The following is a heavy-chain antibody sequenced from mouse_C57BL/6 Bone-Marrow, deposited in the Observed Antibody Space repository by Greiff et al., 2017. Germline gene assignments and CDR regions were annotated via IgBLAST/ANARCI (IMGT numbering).Heavy chain of an antibody. CDR2: ISSGGSYT. CDR1: GFTFSSYG. V-gene: IGHV5-6*02. CDR3: ARRGYYGSIFYWYFDV. Sequence: EVMLVESGGDLVKPGGSLKLSCAASGFTFSSYGMSWVRQTPDKRLEWVATISSGGSYTYYPDSVKGRFTISRDNAKNTQYLHMSSLKSEDTAMYYCARRGYYGSIFYWYFDVWGTGSTVTVSS. J-gene: IGHJ1*03. D-gene: IGHD1-1*01.